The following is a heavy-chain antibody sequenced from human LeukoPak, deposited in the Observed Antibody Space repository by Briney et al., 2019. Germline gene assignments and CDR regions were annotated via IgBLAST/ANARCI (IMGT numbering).Heavy chain of an antibody. CDR3: AREARDYESGGYYYQDY. J-gene: IGHJ4*02. D-gene: IGHD3-22*01. Sequence: GGSLRLSCSASGFNFSSNYMSWVRQAPGKGLEWVSVIYSGGSTYYADSVKGRFTISRDNSKNTLYLQMNSLRAEDTAVYYCAREARDYESGGYYYQDYWGQGTLVTVSS. CDR1: GFNFSSNY. CDR2: IYSGGST. V-gene: IGHV3-53*01.